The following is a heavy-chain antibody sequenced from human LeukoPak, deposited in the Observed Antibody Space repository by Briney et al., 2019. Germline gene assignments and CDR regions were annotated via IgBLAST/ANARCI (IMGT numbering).Heavy chain of an antibody. CDR1: GGSISSYY. CDR3: AREGFDYYGSGSYYRAFDY. Sequence: PSETLSLTCTVSGGSISSYYWSWIRQPPGKGLEWIGYIYYSGSTNYNPSLKSRVTISVDTSKNQFPLKLSSVTAADTAVYYCAREGFDYYGSGSYYRAFDYWGQGTLVTVSS. J-gene: IGHJ4*02. CDR2: IYYSGST. D-gene: IGHD3-10*01. V-gene: IGHV4-59*01.